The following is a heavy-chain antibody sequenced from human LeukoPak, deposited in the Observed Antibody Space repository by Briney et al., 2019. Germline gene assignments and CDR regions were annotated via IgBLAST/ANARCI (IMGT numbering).Heavy chain of an antibody. D-gene: IGHD3-16*01. CDR2: ISTNGDRT. Sequence: GGSLRLSCAASGLTFSNYAMTWVRQAPGKGLEWVSTISTNGDRTYYADSVKGRFTVSRDNFKNTLYLQMNSLRAEDTALYYCARKLWHRNDCWGQGTLVTVSS. V-gene: IGHV3-23*01. J-gene: IGHJ4*02. CDR1: GLTFSNYA. CDR3: ARKLWHRNDC.